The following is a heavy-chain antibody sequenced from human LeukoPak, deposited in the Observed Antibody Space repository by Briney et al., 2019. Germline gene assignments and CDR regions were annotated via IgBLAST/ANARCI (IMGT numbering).Heavy chain of an antibody. CDR3: ARVSSCGGDCYPFDY. CDR2: IYYSGST. D-gene: IGHD2-21*02. V-gene: IGHV4-59*01. CDR1: GGSLSSYY. Sequence: SETLSLTCAVYGGSLSSYYWSWIRQPPGKGLEWIGYIYYSGSTNYNPSLKSRVTISVDTSKNQFSLKLSSVTAADTAVYYCARVSSCGGDCYPFDYWGQGTLVTVSS. J-gene: IGHJ4*02.